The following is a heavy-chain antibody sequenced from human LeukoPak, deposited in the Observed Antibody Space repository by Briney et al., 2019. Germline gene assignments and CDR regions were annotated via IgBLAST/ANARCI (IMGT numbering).Heavy chain of an antibody. CDR2: INHSGST. CDR1: GGSISSYY. V-gene: IGHV4-34*01. Sequence: SETLSLTCTVSGGSISSYYWSWIRQPPGKGLEWIGEINHSGSTNYNPSLKSRVTISVDTSKNQFSLKLSSVTAADTAVYYCARHIKVRGVIGYYYYYYMDVWGKGTTVTISS. J-gene: IGHJ6*03. CDR3: ARHIKVRGVIGYYYYYYMDV. D-gene: IGHD3-10*01.